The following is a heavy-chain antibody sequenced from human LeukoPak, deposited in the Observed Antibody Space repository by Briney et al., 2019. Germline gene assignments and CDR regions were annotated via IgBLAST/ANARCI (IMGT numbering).Heavy chain of an antibody. D-gene: IGHD3-3*01. Sequence: PGGSLRLSCAASGFTFSNAWMSWVRQAPGKGLEWVGRIKSKTDGGTTDYAAPVKGRFTISRDDSKNTLYLQINSLKTEDTAVYYCTTDRSRDDFWSPLSYYYYGMDVWGQGTTVTVSS. CDR1: GFTFSNAW. V-gene: IGHV3-15*01. CDR3: TTDRSRDDFWSPLSYYYYGMDV. CDR2: IKSKTDGGTT. J-gene: IGHJ6*02.